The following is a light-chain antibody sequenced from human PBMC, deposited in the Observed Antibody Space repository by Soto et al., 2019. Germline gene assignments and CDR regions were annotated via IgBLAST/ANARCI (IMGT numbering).Light chain of an antibody. CDR1: QSVHSN. J-gene: IGKJ1*01. CDR3: QQYNNWPQT. CDR2: GAS. V-gene: IGKV3-15*01. Sequence: EVMMTQSPATLSVSPGERATLSCRASQSVHSNLAWYQQKPGQAPRLLIYGASTRATGFPARISGSGSGTDFTLTISSLQPEDFAFYYCQQYNNWPQTFGQGTKV.